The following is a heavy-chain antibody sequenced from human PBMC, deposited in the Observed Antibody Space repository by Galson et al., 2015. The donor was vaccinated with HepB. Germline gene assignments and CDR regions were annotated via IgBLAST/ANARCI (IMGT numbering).Heavy chain of an antibody. J-gene: IGHJ4*02. V-gene: IGHV3-9*01. CDR3: AKIITFMADSYDSSGYYSH. D-gene: IGHD3-22*01. CDR1: GFIFDHYA. CDR2: ISWNSGSI. Sequence: SLRLSCAASGFIFDHYAMHWVRQGPGKGLEWVSGISWNSGSIGYADSVKGRFTISRDNAKNSLDLQMNSLGAEDTALYFCAKIITFMADSYDSSGYYSHWGQGTLVTVSP.